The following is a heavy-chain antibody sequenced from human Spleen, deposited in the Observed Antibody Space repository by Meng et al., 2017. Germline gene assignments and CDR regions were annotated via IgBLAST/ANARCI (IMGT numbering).Heavy chain of an antibody. CDR1: GYNFPDYW. Sequence: ASVKVSCKPSGYNFPDYWLHWVRRAPGQGLEWMGRIDPKSGDTHYAQRFQGRVTMTGDTSISTAYMDLSGLRSDDTAVYYCARAEDISAAGKLFGDYWGQGTLVTVSS. J-gene: IGHJ4*02. CDR2: IDPKSGDT. D-gene: IGHD6-13*01. V-gene: IGHV1-2*06. CDR3: ARAEDISAAGKLFGDY.